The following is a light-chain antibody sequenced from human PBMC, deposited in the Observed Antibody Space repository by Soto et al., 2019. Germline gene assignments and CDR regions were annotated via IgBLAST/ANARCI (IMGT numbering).Light chain of an antibody. V-gene: IGKV4-1*01. J-gene: IGKJ4*01. Sequence: DIVMTQSPASLAVSLGERATINCKSSQTILNTPNNKTYLAWYQHKARQAPKLLFYWASTRESGVPDRFSGSGSGTEFSLTISSLLAEDVAIYYCQQFYNTPLTFGGGTKVEIK. CDR3: QQFYNTPLT. CDR2: WAS. CDR1: QTILNTPNNKTY.